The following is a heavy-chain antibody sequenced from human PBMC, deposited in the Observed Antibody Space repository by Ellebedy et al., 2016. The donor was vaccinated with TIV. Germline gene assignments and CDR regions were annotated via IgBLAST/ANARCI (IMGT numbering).Heavy chain of an antibody. D-gene: IGHD1-26*01. Sequence: AASVKVSCKASGYIFTGYSIHWVRQAPGQGLEWMGWINPNSGGTNYAQKFQGRVTMTRDTSISTAYMELSRLRSDDTAVYYGARGWAMWGQGTTVTVSS. J-gene: IGHJ6*02. CDR3: ARGWAM. V-gene: IGHV1-2*02. CDR2: INPNSGGT. CDR1: GYIFTGYS.